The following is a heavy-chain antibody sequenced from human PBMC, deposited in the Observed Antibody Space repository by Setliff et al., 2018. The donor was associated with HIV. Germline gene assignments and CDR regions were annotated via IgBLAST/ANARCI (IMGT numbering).Heavy chain of an antibody. CDR1: DGSISSGYY. CDR2: MSYTGTT. CDR3: AMGSSGYPFDY. D-gene: IGHD3-22*01. V-gene: IGHV4-39*01. J-gene: IGHJ4*01. Sequence: PSGTLSLTCAVSDGSISSGYYWGWIRQPPGKGLDWIGSMSYTGTTYDNSSLKSRVTISVDTSKNQFSLKLTSVTAADAAVYFCAMGSSGYPFDYWGHGTLVTVSS.